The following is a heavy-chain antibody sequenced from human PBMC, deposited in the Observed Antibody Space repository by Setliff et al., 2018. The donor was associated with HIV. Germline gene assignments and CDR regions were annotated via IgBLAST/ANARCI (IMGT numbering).Heavy chain of an antibody. CDR2: INAGNGHT. CDR1: GYTFTNYA. V-gene: IGHV1-3*01. Sequence: ASVKVSCKASGYTFTNYAMHWVRQAPGQRLEWMGWINAGNGHTKYSQKFQGRVTITRDTSASTAYMELSSLRSEDTAVYYCAKEQASEVEAFDIWGQGTMVTVSS. J-gene: IGHJ3*02. CDR3: AKEQASEVEAFDI. D-gene: IGHD3-3*01.